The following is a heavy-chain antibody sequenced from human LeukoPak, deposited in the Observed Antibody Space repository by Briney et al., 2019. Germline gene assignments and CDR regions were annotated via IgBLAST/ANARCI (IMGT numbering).Heavy chain of an antibody. CDR2: IYSDNT. Sequence: QSSETLSLTCTVSGGSISSGSYYWSWIRQPAGKGLEWVSFIYSDNTHYSDSVKGRFTISRDNSKNTLYLQMNSLRAEDTAVYYCARRAGAYSHPYDYWGQGTLVTVSS. V-gene: IGHV3-53*01. CDR1: GGSISSGSYY. CDR3: ARRAGAYSHPYDY. J-gene: IGHJ4*02. D-gene: IGHD4/OR15-4a*01.